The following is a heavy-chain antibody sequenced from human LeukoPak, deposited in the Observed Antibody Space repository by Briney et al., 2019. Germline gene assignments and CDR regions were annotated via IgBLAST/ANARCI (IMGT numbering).Heavy chain of an antibody. CDR1: GFTFSVYA. D-gene: IGHD5-24*01. V-gene: IGHV3-64*01. J-gene: IGHJ4*02. Sequence: GGSLRLSCAVSGFTFSVYAMHWVRQAPGKGLEFVSAISANGINTYYANSVKGRFTISRDNSKNTLYLQMGSLRAEDMAVYYCARRWAFDYWGQGTLVTVSS. CDR2: ISANGINT. CDR3: ARRWAFDY.